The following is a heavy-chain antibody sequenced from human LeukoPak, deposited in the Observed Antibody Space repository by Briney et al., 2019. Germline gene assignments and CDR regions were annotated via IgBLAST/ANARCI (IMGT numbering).Heavy chain of an antibody. D-gene: IGHD4-11*01. V-gene: IGHV3-48*03. CDR3: ARAYTQGYCNYASYDAFDI. Sequence: GGSLRLSCAASGFTFSSYEMNWVRQAPGKGLEWVSYISSSGSTIYYADSVKGRFTISRDNAKNSLYLQMNSLRAEDTAVYYCARAYTQGYCNYASYDAFDIWGQGTMVTVSS. CDR2: ISSSGSTI. CDR1: GFTFSSYE. J-gene: IGHJ3*02.